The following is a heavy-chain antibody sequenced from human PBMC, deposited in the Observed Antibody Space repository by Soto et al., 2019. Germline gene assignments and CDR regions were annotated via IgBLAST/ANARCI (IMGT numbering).Heavy chain of an antibody. Sequence: PGGSLRLSCGAPGVTFKDYGMHWVRQAPGKGLEWVAVISYDGKQTYYADSVKGRFTISKDKSKRTLFLQMNSLRVDDTAVYYCARDRWGSNWYFDLWGRGTLVTVSS. CDR2: ISYDGKQT. CDR1: GVTFKDYG. J-gene: IGHJ2*01. V-gene: IGHV3-30*03. CDR3: ARDRWGSNWYFDL. D-gene: IGHD3-16*01.